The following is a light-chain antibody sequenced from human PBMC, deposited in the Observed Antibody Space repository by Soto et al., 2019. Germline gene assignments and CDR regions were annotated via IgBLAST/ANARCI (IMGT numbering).Light chain of an antibody. CDR1: PGVSRY. J-gene: IGKJ4*01. CDR2: AAS. Sequence: IQLTQSPSSLSASVGASVTITCRASPGVSRYLSWYQQKPGRAPILLISAASTLQSGVPARFSGSGSGTDFTRSITSLQPEDFATDYCQQLNTDPVTCGRGTKVEIK. V-gene: IGKV1-9*01. CDR3: QQLNTDPVT.